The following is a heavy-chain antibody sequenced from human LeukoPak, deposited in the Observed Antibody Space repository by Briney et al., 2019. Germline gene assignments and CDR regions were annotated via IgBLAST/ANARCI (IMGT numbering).Heavy chain of an antibody. J-gene: IGHJ4*02. CDR2: IKQDGSEK. Sequence: GGSLRLSCAASGFTFSSYWMSWVRQAPGKGLEWVANIKQDGSEKYYVDPVKGRFTISRDNAKNSLYLQMNSLRAEDTAVYYCAREAGYSYGNSYFDYWGQGTLVTVSS. CDR1: GFTFSSYW. CDR3: AREAGYSYGNSYFDY. V-gene: IGHV3-7*01. D-gene: IGHD5-18*01.